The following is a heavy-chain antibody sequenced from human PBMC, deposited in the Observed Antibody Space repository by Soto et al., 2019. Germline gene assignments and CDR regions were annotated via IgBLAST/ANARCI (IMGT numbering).Heavy chain of an antibody. CDR2: VSATAGTT. Sequence: GGSLRLSCAASGFTFSSYAMSWVRQAPGKGLEWVSLVSATAGTTYYTDSVKGRFAISRDNSRNTVYLQMNSLRADDTAVYYCAKDRLAGGFDYWGQGTLVTVSS. V-gene: IGHV3-23*01. D-gene: IGHD3-16*01. CDR3: AKDRLAGGFDY. J-gene: IGHJ4*02. CDR1: GFTFSSYA.